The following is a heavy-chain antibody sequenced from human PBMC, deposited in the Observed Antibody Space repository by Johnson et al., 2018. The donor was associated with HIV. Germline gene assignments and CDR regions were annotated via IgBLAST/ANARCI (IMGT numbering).Heavy chain of an antibody. CDR1: GFTVSSNS. CDR2: IYRGGST. CDR3: ARSGYCTTSSCTDDAFDI. D-gene: IGHD2-2*01. J-gene: IGHJ3*02. V-gene: IGHV3-66*01. Sequence: VQLVESGGALVQPGGSLRLSCAASGFTVSSNSMTWVRQAPGKGLEWVSLIYRGGSTYYADSVKGRFTISRDNSKNTLYLQMNSLRAKDTAVYYCARSGYCTTSSCTDDAFDIWGQGTMVTVSS.